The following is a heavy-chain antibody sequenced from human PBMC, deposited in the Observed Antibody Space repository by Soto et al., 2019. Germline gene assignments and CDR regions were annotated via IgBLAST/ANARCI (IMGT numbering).Heavy chain of an antibody. CDR3: AREMATIRGVHFDY. Sequence: QVQLVQSGAEVKKPGASVKASCKASGYTFSNYYIHWVRQAPGQGLEWMGIIDPTNGNAKYPQKFQGRVTMTRDTSTNTVYMDLSSLRSEDTAVYYCAREMATIRGVHFDYWGQGTLVTVSS. CDR1: GYTFSNYY. CDR2: IDPTNGNA. D-gene: IGHD5-12*01. J-gene: IGHJ4*02. V-gene: IGHV1-46*01.